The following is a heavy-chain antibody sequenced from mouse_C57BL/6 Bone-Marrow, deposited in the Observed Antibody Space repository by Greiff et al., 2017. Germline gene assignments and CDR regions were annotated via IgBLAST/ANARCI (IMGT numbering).Heavy chain of an antibody. Sequence: EVQRVESGGDLVKPGGSLKLSCAASGFTFSSYGMSWVRQTPDKRLEWVATISSGGSYTYYPDSVKGRFTISRDNAKNTLYLQMSSLKSEDTAMYYCARKGVCSYAMDYWGQGTSVTVSS. CDR1: GFTFSSYG. V-gene: IGHV5-6*01. J-gene: IGHJ4*01. CDR3: ARKGVCSYAMDY. CDR2: ISSGGSYT. D-gene: IGHD6-1*01.